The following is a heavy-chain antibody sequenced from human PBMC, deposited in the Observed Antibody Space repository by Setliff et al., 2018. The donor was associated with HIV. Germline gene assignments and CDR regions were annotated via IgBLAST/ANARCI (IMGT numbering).Heavy chain of an antibody. CDR1: GGSISSGDYF. J-gene: IGHJ5*02. CDR2: IYYSGSA. Sequence: PSETLSLTCTVSGGSISSGDYFLSWIRQAPGKGLEWIGCIYYSGSAYYNPSLQRRVTISLDTSKNRFSLQLTSVTAADTAVYFCARFTVVVFGAGEPSWFDPWGQGILVTVSS. V-gene: IGHV4-30-4*02. CDR3: ARFTVVVFGAGEPSWFDP. D-gene: IGHD2-15*01.